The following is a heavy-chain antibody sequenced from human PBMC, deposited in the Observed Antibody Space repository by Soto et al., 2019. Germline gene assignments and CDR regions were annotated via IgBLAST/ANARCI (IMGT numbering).Heavy chain of an antibody. V-gene: IGHV1-69*01. Sequence: QVQLVQSGAEVKATGSSVKVSCKSSGYIFKNYAVTWLRQAPGQGLEWMGGIIPVFGTPDYSQKFRGRVTITADESTSTVYMELRSLTSEDTAVYYCARHLYDYVWGSYRHLGQGTLVTVSS. CDR2: IIPVFGTP. D-gene: IGHD3-16*02. J-gene: IGHJ4*02. CDR1: GYIFKNYA. CDR3: ARHLYDYVWGSYRH.